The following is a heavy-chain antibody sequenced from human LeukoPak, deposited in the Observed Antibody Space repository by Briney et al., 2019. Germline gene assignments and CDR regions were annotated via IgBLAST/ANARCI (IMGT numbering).Heavy chain of an antibody. CDR2: INHSGST. J-gene: IGHJ4*02. CDR3: ARPTLSYSSSWYTPWYFDY. V-gene: IGHV4-34*01. CDR1: GGSFSGYY. D-gene: IGHD6-13*01. Sequence: SETLSLTCAVYGGSFSGYYWSWIRQPPGKGLEWIGEINHSGSTNYNPSLKSRVTISVDTSKNQFSLKLSSVTAADTAVYYCARPTLSYSSSWYTPWYFDYWGQGTLVTVSS.